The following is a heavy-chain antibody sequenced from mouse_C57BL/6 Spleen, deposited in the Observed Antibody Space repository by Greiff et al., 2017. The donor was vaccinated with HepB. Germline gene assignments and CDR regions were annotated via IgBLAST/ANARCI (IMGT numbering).Heavy chain of an antibody. CDR1: GYTFTSYW. V-gene: IGHV1-61*01. J-gene: IGHJ2*01. CDR3: ARGTTVVAGGFDY. Sequence: QVQLQQPGAELVRPGSSVKLSCKASGYTFTSYWMDWVKQRPGQGLEWIGNIYPSDSETHYNQKFKDKATLPVDKSSSTAYMQLSSLTSEDSAVYYCARGTTVVAGGFDYWGQGTTLTVSS. CDR2: IYPSDSET. D-gene: IGHD1-1*01.